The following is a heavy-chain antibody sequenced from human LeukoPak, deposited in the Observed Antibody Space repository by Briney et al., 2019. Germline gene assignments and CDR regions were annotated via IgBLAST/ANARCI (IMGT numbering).Heavy chain of an antibody. V-gene: IGHV1-69*06. CDR2: IIPIFGTA. CDR1: GGTFSSYA. CDR3: AREGYSSGWYNYFDY. D-gene: IGHD6-19*01. Sequence: ASVKVSCKAFGGTFSSYAISWVRQAPGQGLEWMGGIIPIFGTANYAQKFQGRVTITADKSTSTAYMELSSLRSEDTAVYYCAREGYSSGWYNYFDYWGQGTLVTVSS. J-gene: IGHJ4*02.